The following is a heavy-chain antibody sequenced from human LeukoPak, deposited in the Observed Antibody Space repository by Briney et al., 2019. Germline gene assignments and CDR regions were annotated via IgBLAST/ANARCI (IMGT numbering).Heavy chain of an antibody. CDR3: VRAMIVGQPRGMDV. J-gene: IGHJ6*02. V-gene: IGHV3-11*01. CDR2: ISSSGSTI. Sequence: GGSLRLSCAASGFTFSDYYMSWIRQAPGKGLEWVSYISSSGSTIYYADSVKGRFTISRDNAKNSLYLQMNSLRAEDTAVYYCVRAMIVGQPRGMDVWGQGTTVTVSS. D-gene: IGHD1-26*01. CDR1: GFTFSDYY.